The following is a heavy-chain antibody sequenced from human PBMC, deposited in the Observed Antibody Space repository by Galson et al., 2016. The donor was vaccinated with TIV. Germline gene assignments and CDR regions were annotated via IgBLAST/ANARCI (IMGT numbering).Heavy chain of an antibody. CDR2: VWYNGGNK. V-gene: IGHV3-33*01. CDR1: GFTFNAFG. CDR3: ARDLRGGTSWTDHYYYYGMEV. D-gene: IGHD6-13*01. J-gene: IGHJ6*02. Sequence: SLRLSCAASGFTFNAFGIHWVRQAPGKGLEWVAVVWYNGGNKYYADSVEGRFTISRDNSKNTLYLQMNSLRAEDTAVYFCARDLRGGTSWTDHYYYYGMEVWGQ.